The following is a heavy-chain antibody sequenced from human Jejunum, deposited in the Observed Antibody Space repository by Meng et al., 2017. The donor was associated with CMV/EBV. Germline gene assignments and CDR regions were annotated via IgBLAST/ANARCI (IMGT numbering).Heavy chain of an antibody. CDR2: ISGSGSVSRT. D-gene: IGHD3-3*01. V-gene: IGHV3-23*01. CDR3: AKREASTVFGVAFDY. CDR1: CSSED. J-gene: IGHJ4*02. Sequence: CSSEDMGWGRQAPGKGPEWVSGISGSGSVSRTGDAPSLKGQFTISRDDSKKTLYLQMHSLRVEDTAIYYCAKREASTVFGVAFDYWGQGTLVTVSS.